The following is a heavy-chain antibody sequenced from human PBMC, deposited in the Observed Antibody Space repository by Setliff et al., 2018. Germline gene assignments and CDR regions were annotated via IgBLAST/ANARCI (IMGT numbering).Heavy chain of an antibody. CDR1: GGSMGSYY. Sequence: SSETLSLTCTDSGGSMGSYYWTWIRQSAGKGLEWIGRVYTTGSTAFNPSLNSRVTMSLDKSKNQFSLKLYSVTAADTAVYFCARVRITPYCMDVWGKGTTVPVSS. CDR2: VYTTGST. D-gene: IGHD3-10*01. J-gene: IGHJ6*03. V-gene: IGHV4-4*07. CDR3: ARVRITPYCMDV.